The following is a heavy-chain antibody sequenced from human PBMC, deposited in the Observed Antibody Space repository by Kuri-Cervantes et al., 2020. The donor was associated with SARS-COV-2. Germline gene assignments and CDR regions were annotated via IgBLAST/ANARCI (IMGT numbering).Heavy chain of an antibody. CDR1: GFTVTRYT. CDR2: ISGSGSYI. J-gene: IGHJ6*03. V-gene: IGHV3-21*04. Sequence: GGSLRLSCVASGFTVTRYTMNWVRQAPGKALEWVSSISGSGSYIYYADSVRGRVTISRESGENSLFLHMNSLRGDDTAVYYCARVAGEGPIYYYYMDVWGKGTMVTVSS. CDR3: ARVAGEGPIYYYYMDV. D-gene: IGHD2-21*01.